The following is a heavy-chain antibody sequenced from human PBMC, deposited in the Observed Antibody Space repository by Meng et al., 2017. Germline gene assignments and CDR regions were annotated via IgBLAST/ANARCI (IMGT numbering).Heavy chain of an antibody. D-gene: IGHD4-17*01. V-gene: IGHV3-21*01. J-gene: IGHJ4*02. Sequence: LVESGGGLVNTGVFLGLSCAASGFTFSSYSMNWVRQAPGKGLEWVSSISSSSSYIYYADSVKGRFTISRDNAKNSLYLQMNSLRAEDTAVYYCARFSDTVTARIFDYWGQGTLVTVSS. CDR1: GFTFSSYS. CDR2: ISSSSSYI. CDR3: ARFSDTVTARIFDY.